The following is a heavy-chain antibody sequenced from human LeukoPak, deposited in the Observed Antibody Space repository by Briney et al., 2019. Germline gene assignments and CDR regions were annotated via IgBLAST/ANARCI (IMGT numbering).Heavy chain of an antibody. CDR1: GFTFSSYA. Sequence: PGRSLRLSCAASGFTFSSYAMSWVRQAPGKGLEWVSAISGSGGSTYYADSAKGRFTISRDSPKNTLYLQMNSLRAEDTAVYYCAKGYYYGSGSFYAEEAASDYWGQGTLVTVSS. J-gene: IGHJ4*02. D-gene: IGHD3-10*01. V-gene: IGHV3-23*01. CDR3: AKGYYYGSGSFYAEEAASDY. CDR2: ISGSGGST.